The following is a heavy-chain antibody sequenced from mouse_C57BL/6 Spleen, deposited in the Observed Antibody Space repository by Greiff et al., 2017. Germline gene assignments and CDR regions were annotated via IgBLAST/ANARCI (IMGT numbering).Heavy chain of an antibody. CDR3: ARSAYYSNYDWYFDV. CDR1: GYTFTDYN. D-gene: IGHD2-5*01. V-gene: IGHV1-22*01. J-gene: IGHJ1*03. Sequence: EVQLQQSGPELVKPGASVKMSCKASGYTFTDYNMHWVKQSHGKSLEWIGYINPNNGGTSYNQKFKGKATLTVNKSSSTAYMELRSLTSEDSAVYYCARSAYYSNYDWYFDVWGTGTTVTVSS. CDR2: INPNNGGT.